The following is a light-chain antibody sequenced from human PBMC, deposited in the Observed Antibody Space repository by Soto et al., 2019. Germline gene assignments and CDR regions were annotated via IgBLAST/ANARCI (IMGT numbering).Light chain of an antibody. CDR3: SSYTTSSTVL. CDR1: SSDVGDYHY. Sequence: QSALTQPASVSGSPGQSITIPCTGTSSDVGDYHYVFWYQQHPGKAPKLMIYDVSYRPSGVSNRFAGSKSGDTASLTISGLQAEDEADYYCSSYTTSSTVLFGGGTKLTVL. V-gene: IGLV2-14*03. J-gene: IGLJ2*01. CDR2: DVS.